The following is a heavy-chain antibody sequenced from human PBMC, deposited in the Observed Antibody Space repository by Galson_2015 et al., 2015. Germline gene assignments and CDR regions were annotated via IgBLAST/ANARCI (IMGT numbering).Heavy chain of an antibody. CDR3: ARAYCSGGSCPYYMDV. D-gene: IGHD2-15*01. CDR2: IWYDGSNK. V-gene: IGHV3-33*01. Sequence: SLRLSCAASGFTFSSYGMHWVRQAPGKGLEWVAVIWYDGSNKYYADSVKGRFTISRDNSKNTLYLQMNSLRAEDTAVYYCARAYCSGGSCPYYMDVWGKGTTVTVSS. J-gene: IGHJ6*03. CDR1: GFTFSSYG.